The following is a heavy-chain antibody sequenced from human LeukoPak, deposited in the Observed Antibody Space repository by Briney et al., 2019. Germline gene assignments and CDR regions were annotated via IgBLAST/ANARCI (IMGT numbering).Heavy chain of an antibody. CDR3: ARNFEYSRFYYYYYMDV. J-gene: IGHJ6*03. D-gene: IGHD6-6*01. CDR2: ISSSGSTI. V-gene: IGHV3-11*01. CDR1: GFTFSDYY. Sequence: GGSLRLSCAASGFTFSDYYMSWIRQAPGKGLEWVSYISSSGSTIYYADSVKGRFTISRDNAKNSLYLQMNSLRAEDTAVYYCARNFEYSRFYYYYYMDVWGKGTTVTVSS.